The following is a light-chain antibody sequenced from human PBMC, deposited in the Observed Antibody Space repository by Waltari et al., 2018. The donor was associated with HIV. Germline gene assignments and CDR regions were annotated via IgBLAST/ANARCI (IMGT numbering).Light chain of an antibody. J-gene: IGLJ2*01. CDR3: SSYAGSNNYVV. CDR2: EVT. Sequence: QSALTQPPSASRSPGQPVTIACTGTSSDGGGYNYVSWYQQYPGKAPKLMIYEVTKRHSGVPDRFSGSKSGNTASLTVSGLQAEDEADYYCSSYAGSNNYVVFGGGTRLTVL. CDR1: SSDGGGYNY. V-gene: IGLV2-8*02.